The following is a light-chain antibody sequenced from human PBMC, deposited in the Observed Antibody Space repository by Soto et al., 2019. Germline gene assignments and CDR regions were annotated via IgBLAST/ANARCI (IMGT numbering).Light chain of an antibody. CDR3: QPSLSRVT. CDR1: QSVLYSSNNKNY. Sequence: DILMTQSPDSLAVSLGERATINCKSSQSVLYSSNNKNYLAWFQQKPGQPPKLLIYWASTRESGVPDRFSGSGSGTDFTLTISSLQAEDVAVYSCQPSLSRVTFGGGTKVEIK. V-gene: IGKV4-1*01. J-gene: IGKJ4*01. CDR2: WAS.